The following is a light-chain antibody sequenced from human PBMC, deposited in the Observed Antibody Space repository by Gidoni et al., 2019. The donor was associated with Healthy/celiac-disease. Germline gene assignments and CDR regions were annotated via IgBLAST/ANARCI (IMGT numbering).Light chain of an antibody. CDR2: AAS. CDR3: QQLNSYPLT. V-gene: IGKV1-9*01. CDR1: QGISSY. Sequence: DIQLTQSPSFLSASVGDRVTITCRASQGISSYLAWYQQKPGKAPKLLIYAASTLQSGFPSRFSGSGSGTEFTLTISSLQPEDFATYYCQQLNSYPLTFXGXTKVEIK. J-gene: IGKJ4*01.